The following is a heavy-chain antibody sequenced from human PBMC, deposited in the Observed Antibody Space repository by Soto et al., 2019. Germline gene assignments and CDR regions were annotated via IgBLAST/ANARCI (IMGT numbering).Heavy chain of an antibody. V-gene: IGHV4-31*03. CDR1: GGSISRGGYY. J-gene: IGHJ5*02. Sequence: QVQLQESGPGLVKPSQTLSLTCTVSGGSISRGGYYWRWIRQHPGKVMEWIGYIYYRGSTYYNPPLKSRVTISVDTSKNRLSLKLSSVTAADTAVYYCARSVFPWGQGTLVTVAS. CDR2: IYYRGST. CDR3: ARSVFP.